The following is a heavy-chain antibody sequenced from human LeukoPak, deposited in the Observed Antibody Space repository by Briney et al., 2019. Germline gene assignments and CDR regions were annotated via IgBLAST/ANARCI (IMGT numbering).Heavy chain of an antibody. V-gene: IGHV4-61*01. CDR3: ARDYCGRTTCYPDS. J-gene: IGHJ5*01. D-gene: IGHD2-2*01. CDR2: YHNSGNA. Sequence: SETLSLTCSVSGGSVSTGRSYWTWIRQPPGKGLEWIGYYHNSGNAIYNPSLKSRVTISVDTSKNQFSLGLSSVTAADTAVYFCARDYCGRTTCYPDSWGQGTLVTVSS. CDR1: GGSVSTGRSY.